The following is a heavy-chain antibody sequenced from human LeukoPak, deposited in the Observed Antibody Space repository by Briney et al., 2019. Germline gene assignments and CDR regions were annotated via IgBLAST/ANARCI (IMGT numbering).Heavy chain of an antibody. CDR2: ISSSGSTI. D-gene: IGHD6-19*01. Sequence: GGSLRLSCAASGFTFSDYYMSWIRQAPGKGLEWVSYISSSGSTIYYADSVKGRFTISRDNAKNSLYLQMNSLKTEDTAVYYCARAGAVAGGVYYFDYWGQGTLVTVPS. J-gene: IGHJ4*02. CDR1: GFTFSDYY. V-gene: IGHV3-11*01. CDR3: ARAGAVAGGVYYFDY.